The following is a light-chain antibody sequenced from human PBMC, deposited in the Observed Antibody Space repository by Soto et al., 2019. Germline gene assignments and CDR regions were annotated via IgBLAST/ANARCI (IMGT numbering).Light chain of an antibody. CDR1: QTISRY. CDR2: ASS. Sequence: DIQLTQSPAALSASVGDGVTITCRASQTISRYLNWYQQKPGTAPKLLIYASSTLQSGVPARFSGRGSGTDFTLTISSLQPEDFAHYYCQQTYSNLWTFGQGTTGDI. CDR3: QQTYSNLWT. V-gene: IGKV1-39*01. J-gene: IGKJ1*01.